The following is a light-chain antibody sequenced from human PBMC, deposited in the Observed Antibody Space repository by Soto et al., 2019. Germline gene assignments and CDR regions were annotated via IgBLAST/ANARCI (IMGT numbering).Light chain of an antibody. CDR3: SSYAGSNNVV. V-gene: IGLV2-8*01. J-gene: IGLJ2*01. CDR1: SSDVGGYNY. CDR2: EVS. Sequence: VLTQPPSASGSPGQSVTISCTGTSSDVGGYNYVSWYQQHPGKAPKLMIYEVSKRPSGVPDRFSGSKSGNTASLTVSGLQAEDEADYYCSSYAGSNNVVFGGGTKLTVL.